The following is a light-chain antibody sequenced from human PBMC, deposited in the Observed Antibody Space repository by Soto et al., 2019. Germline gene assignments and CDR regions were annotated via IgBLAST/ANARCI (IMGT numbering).Light chain of an antibody. Sequence: SYELTQPPSVSVAPGKTARITCGGNNIGSKSVHWYQQKPGQAPVLVIYYDSDRPSGIPERFSGSNSGNTATLTISRVEAVYEADYYCQVWDSSSDHPRVVFGGGTKVTVL. CDR2: YDS. CDR3: QVWDSSSDHPRVV. V-gene: IGLV3-21*04. J-gene: IGLJ2*01. CDR1: NIGSKS.